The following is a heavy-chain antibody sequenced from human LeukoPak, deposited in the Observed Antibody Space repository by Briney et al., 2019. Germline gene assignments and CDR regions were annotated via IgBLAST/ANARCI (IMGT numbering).Heavy chain of an antibody. CDR2: INPHTGVT. J-gene: IGHJ5*02. Sequence: ASVTVSCMASGYKFAGHYIHWLRQAPGRGPEWMGWINPHTGVTQYAEKFQARVTVTRDTSITTVYMQLTSLTSDDTAIYYCARDIGPLVRGVSNYFDPWGQGTLVTVSS. CDR1: GYKFAGHY. D-gene: IGHD3-10*01. CDR3: ARDIGPLVRGVSNYFDP. V-gene: IGHV1-2*02.